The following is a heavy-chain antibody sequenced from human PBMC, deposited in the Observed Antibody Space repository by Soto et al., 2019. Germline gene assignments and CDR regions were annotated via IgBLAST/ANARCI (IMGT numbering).Heavy chain of an antibody. CDR3: ARGRGLYNSGRSQIDN. CDR2: VIPRFGTT. J-gene: IGHJ4*02. V-gene: IGHV1-69*01. CDR1: GGSFSKFT. Sequence: QVQMVQSGAEVKKPGSSVRVSCKASGGSFSKFTLNWVRQAPGQGLEWMGGVIPRFGTTNYAPTLQDRVTITADASMNTAYMDLSSLRSEDTAVYYCARGRGLYNSGRSQIDNWGQGTLVTVSS. D-gene: IGHD6-19*01.